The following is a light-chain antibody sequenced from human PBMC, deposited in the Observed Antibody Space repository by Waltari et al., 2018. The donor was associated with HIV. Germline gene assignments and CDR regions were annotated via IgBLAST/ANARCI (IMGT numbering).Light chain of an antibody. CDR3: ASWDDSLSCYVV. J-gene: IGLJ2*01. CDR2: RNN. V-gene: IGLV1-47*01. Sequence: QSVLTQQPSASGTPGQRVTISCSGSSSNIGGNYVYWYQQLPGTAPKLLIYRNNQRPSGVPERFSGSKSGTSASMAISGLRSEDEADYYCASWDDSLSCYVVFGGGTKLTVL. CDR1: SSNIGGNY.